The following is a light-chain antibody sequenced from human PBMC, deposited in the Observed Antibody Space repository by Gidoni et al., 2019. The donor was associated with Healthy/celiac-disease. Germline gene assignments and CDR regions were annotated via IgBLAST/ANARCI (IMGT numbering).Light chain of an antibody. J-gene: IGKJ3*01. V-gene: IGKV1-39*01. Sequence: DIQMTQSPSSLSASVGDRVTITCRASQSISSYLNWYQQKPGKAPKLLIYAASSLQSGVPSRFSGSGSGTDFTLTISSLQPEDFATYYCQQSYSTPPIFGPETKLDIK. CDR1: QSISSY. CDR3: QQSYSTPPI. CDR2: AAS.